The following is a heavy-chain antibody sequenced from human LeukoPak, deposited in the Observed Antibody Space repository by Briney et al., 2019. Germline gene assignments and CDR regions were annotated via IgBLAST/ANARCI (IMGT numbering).Heavy chain of an antibody. J-gene: IGHJ4*02. V-gene: IGHV3-7*01. CDR3: VTAYARQRGY. CDR1: GLIFSNYW. Sequence: PGGSLRLSCAVSGLIFSNYWRSWVRQAPGKGLEWVANINQDASEKYYVDSVKGRFTIPRDNAKNSLYLQLNSPRAEDTAVYYCVTAYARQRGYCGPGTLVTVSS. CDR2: INQDASEK. D-gene: IGHD2-21*02.